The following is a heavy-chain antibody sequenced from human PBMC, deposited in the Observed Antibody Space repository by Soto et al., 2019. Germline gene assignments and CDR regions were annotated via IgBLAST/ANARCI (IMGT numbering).Heavy chain of an antibody. V-gene: IGHV3-33*01. CDR3: VRDGVGSTDFFGDLDY. CDR2: VWHDESQK. J-gene: IGHJ4*02. Sequence: QVQLVESGGGVVQPGMSLRLSCAVPGVIFKGYGMHWVRQAPGKGLEWVAVVWHDESQKYYADSVKGRFTISRDNSENTLYREMNRLRVEDTAVYYCVRDGVGSTDFFGDLDYWGLGTLVTVSS. CDR1: GVIFKGYG. D-gene: IGHD1-26*01.